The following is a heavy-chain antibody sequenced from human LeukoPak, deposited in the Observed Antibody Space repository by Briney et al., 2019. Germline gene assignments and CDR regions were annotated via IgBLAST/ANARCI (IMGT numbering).Heavy chain of an antibody. Sequence: ASVKVSCKASGYTFTNYYIHWVRQAPGQGLEWMSLINRGGDNTDYAQTFQGRVTMTRDTSTSTVYMGLSSLRSEDTAVYYCARIRDGYNDAYDIWGQGTMVTVSS. J-gene: IGHJ3*02. CDR1: GYTFTNYY. CDR2: INRGGDNT. V-gene: IGHV1-46*01. D-gene: IGHD5-24*01. CDR3: ARIRDGYNDAYDI.